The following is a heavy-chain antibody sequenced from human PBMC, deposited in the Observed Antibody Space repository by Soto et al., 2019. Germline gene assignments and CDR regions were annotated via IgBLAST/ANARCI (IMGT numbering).Heavy chain of an antibody. CDR1: GYTFITYG. V-gene: IGHV1-18*01. D-gene: IGHD2-21*02. Sequence: ASVKVSCKASGYTFITYGLSWVRQAPGQGFEWMGWISTFNGNTNYAQKFQGRVTITADKSTSTAYMELSSLRSEDTAVYYCARPRSGGDSNWFDPWGQGTLVTVSS. CDR3: ARPRSGGDSNWFDP. J-gene: IGHJ5*02. CDR2: ISTFNGNT.